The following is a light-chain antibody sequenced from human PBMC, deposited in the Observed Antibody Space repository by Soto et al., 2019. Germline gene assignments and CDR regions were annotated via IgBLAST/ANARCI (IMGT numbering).Light chain of an antibody. J-gene: IGLJ3*02. CDR3: QSLGTGIQV. CDR1: SGYSTYA. CDR2: INYDGTH. Sequence: QPVLTQSPSASASLGASVKLTCTLSSGYSTYAIAWHQQQSEKGPRFLMKINYDGTHSKGDGFFDRFSGSSSGAERHLTISGLHSEDEADYYCQSLGTGIQVFGGGTKLTVL. V-gene: IGLV4-69*01.